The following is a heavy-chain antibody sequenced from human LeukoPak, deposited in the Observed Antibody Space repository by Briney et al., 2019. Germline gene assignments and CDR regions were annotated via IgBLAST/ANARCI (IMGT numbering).Heavy chain of an antibody. CDR2: MKPNSGNT. CDR1: GYTFTSCD. J-gene: IGHJ4*02. Sequence: GAAVKVSCKASGYTFTSCDINWVRQATGQGLEWMGWMKPNSGNTGYGQSFQGRITMTRDISIGTAYMELSNLTSEDTAIYYCTRGSSSRRDNWGQGTLFTVSA. CDR3: TRGSSSRRDN. D-gene: IGHD2-15*01. V-gene: IGHV1-8*01.